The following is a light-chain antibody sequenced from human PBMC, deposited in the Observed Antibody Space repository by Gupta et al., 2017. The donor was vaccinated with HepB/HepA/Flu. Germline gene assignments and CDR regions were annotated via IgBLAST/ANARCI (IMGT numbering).Light chain of an antibody. Sequence: EIVLTQSPATLSLSPGQRATLSCRASQNVRNSLTWYQQKPGQAPRLLIYDTSTRATGIPARFSGSGSGTDFTRPISSLEPGDFEVYDCQQAYNFGQGTRVDIK. CDR2: DTS. V-gene: IGKV3-11*01. J-gene: IGKJ5*01. CDR3: QQAYN. CDR1: QNVRNS.